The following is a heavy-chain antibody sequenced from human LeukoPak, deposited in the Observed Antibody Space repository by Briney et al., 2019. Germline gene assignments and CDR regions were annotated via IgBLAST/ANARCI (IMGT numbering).Heavy chain of an antibody. Sequence: PSETLSLTCTVSGGSISSGSYYWSWIRQPAGKGLEWIGRIYTSGSTNYNPSLKSRVTISVDTSKNQFSLKLSSVTAADTAVYYCARASSSWYDVAFDIWGQGTMVTVSS. CDR3: ARASSSWYDVAFDI. J-gene: IGHJ3*02. D-gene: IGHD6-13*01. CDR1: GGSISSGSYY. CDR2: IYTSGST. V-gene: IGHV4-61*02.